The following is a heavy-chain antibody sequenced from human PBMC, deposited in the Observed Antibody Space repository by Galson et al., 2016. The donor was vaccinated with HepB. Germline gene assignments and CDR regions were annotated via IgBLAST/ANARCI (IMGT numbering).Heavy chain of an antibody. V-gene: IGHV4-39*01. Sequence: SETLSLTCVVSGDSINNTKWWNWVRQSPGKGLEWIGSIYYTGRTYYNPSLRSRVTLSVDSSKNQFSLTLSSVTAADAAVYYCARRRESHNWSDPWGQGTLVTVSS. CDR1: GDSINNTKW. J-gene: IGHJ5*02. CDR2: IYYTGRT. CDR3: ARRRESHNWSDP.